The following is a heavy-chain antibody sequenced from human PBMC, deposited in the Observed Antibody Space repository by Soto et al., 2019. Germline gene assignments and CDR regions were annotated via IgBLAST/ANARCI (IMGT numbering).Heavy chain of an antibody. D-gene: IGHD3-9*01. Sequence: SGPTLVKPTQTLTLTCTFSGFSLSTRGVGVGWIRQPQGKALERLALIYWEDHKRSSPTLKSRLTITKDTPKNQVVLTMTNMDPEDTATYYCAHSDILTGYFFNYWGQGTLVTVPS. CDR3: AHSDILTGYFFNY. V-gene: IGHV2-5*02. J-gene: IGHJ4*02. CDR2: IYWEDHK. CDR1: GFSLSTRGVG.